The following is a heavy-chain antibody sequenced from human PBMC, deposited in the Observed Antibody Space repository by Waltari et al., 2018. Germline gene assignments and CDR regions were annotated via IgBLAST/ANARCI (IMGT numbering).Heavy chain of an antibody. CDR2: IWYDGSNK. J-gene: IGHJ4*02. Sequence: QVQLVESGGGVVQPGRSLRLPCAASGFTFSSYCIHWVRQAPGKGLGWVADIWYDGSNKYYADSVKGRFTISRDNSKHTLYLQMNSLRAEDTAVYYCAKQLLWFGELSPVDYWGQGTLVTVSS. V-gene: IGHV3-30*18. D-gene: IGHD3-10*01. CDR3: AKQLLWFGELSPVDY. CDR1: GFTFSSYC.